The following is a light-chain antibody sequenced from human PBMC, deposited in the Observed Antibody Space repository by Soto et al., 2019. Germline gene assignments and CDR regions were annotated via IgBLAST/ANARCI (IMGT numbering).Light chain of an antibody. CDR2: DAS. V-gene: IGKV3-11*01. Sequence: EIVLTQYPATLSLSPGERATLSCRASQSVSSYLAWYQQKPGQAPRLLIYDASNRATGIPARFSGSGSGTDFTLTISSREPEDFAVYYFQQRSHWPPGTFGQGTKVEI. CDR1: QSVSSY. J-gene: IGKJ1*01. CDR3: QQRSHWPPGT.